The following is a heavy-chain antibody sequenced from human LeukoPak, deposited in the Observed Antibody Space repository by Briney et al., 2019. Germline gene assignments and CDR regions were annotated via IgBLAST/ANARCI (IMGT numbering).Heavy chain of an antibody. CDR3: ARRSSIATRLFDF. CDR1: GYSFTSYL. J-gene: IGHJ4*02. D-gene: IGHD6-6*01. V-gene: IGHV5-51*01. Sequence: GESLKISYKGSGYSFTSYLIGWVRQMPGKGLEWMGIIYPGDSDTKYSPSFQGQVTISADKSITTTYLQWSSLKASDTAIYYCARRSSIATRLFDFWGQGTLVTVSS. CDR2: IYPGDSDT.